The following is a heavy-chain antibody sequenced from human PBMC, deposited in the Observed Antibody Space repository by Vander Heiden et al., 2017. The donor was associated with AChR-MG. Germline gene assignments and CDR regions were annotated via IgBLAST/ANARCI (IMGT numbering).Heavy chain of an antibody. J-gene: IGHJ4*02. D-gene: IGHD2-15*01. V-gene: IGHV3-9*01. Sequence: EVQLVESGGGLVQPGRSLSLSCAAPVSTFVVYAMHWVRQAPGKGLEWVSGISWNSSSIGYADSGKGRFTISRDNAKNSLYLQMNSLRAEDTALYYCAKDECSGGSCYHRIDYWGQGTLVTVSS. CDR1: VSTFVVYA. CDR3: AKDECSGGSCYHRIDY. CDR2: ISWNSSSI.